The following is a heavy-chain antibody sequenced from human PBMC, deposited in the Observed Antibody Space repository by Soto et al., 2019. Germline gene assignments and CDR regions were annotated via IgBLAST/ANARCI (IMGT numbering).Heavy chain of an antibody. V-gene: IGHV3-15*01. CDR1: GFTFTNVW. D-gene: IGHD2-2*01. CDR3: AADAQCSSSNCPGAFDI. CDR2: IKRKIDGETT. Sequence: EVQLVDSGGGLVKPGGSLRLSCAASGFTFTNVWMTWVRQAPGRGLEWVGRIKRKIDGETTDYAAPVKGRFSLSREDLKDPLYLQLNSLKSEDTAVYYFAADAQCSSSNCPGAFDIWGQGTMVTVSS. J-gene: IGHJ3*02.